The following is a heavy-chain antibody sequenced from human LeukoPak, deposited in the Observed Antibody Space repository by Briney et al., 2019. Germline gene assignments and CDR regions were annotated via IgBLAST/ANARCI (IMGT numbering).Heavy chain of an antibody. CDR1: GFTFSSYW. CDR3: AKDRIPYCGGDCYWAAA. Sequence: GGSLRLSCAASGFTFSSYWMSWVRQAPGKGLEWVAVIWYGGSNKYYADSVKGRFTISRDNSKNTLYLQMNSLRAEDTAVYYCAKDRIPYCGGDCYWAAAGGQGTLVTVSS. CDR2: IWYGGSNK. J-gene: IGHJ4*02. D-gene: IGHD2-21*01. V-gene: IGHV3-30*02.